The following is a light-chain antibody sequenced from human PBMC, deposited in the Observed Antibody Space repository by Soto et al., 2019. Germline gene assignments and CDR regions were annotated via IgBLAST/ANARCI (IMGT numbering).Light chain of an antibody. J-gene: IGKJ1*01. CDR2: DAS. Sequence: DVQMTQSPSTLSASVGDRVTMTCRASEFISDWLAWYQQKPGQAPKLLIYDASTLESGVPSRFSGSGSETEFTLTISRLQPDDFATYFCHSRAFGQGTKVDIK. CDR1: EFISDW. V-gene: IGKV1-5*01. CDR3: HSRA.